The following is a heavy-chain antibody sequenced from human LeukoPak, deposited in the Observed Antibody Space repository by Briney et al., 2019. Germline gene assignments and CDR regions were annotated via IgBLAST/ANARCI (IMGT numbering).Heavy chain of an antibody. V-gene: IGHV3-23*01. Sequence: GGSLRLSCAASGFTFSTYAMTWVRQAPGKGLEWVSVISGSGGSTYYADSVKGRFTLSRDNSKNTLYLQMNSLRAEDTAVYYCVKSIGGVVVVAADYWGQGTLVTVSS. CDR2: ISGSGGST. CDR3: VKSIGGVVVVAADY. CDR1: GFTFSTYA. J-gene: IGHJ4*02. D-gene: IGHD2-15*01.